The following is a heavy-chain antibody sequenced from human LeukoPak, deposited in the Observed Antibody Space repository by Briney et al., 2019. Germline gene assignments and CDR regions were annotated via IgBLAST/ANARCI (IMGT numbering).Heavy chain of an antibody. CDR1: GGSISSSSYY. CDR2: IYYSGST. CDR3: TRLLKYSGSYYCDY. D-gene: IGHD1-26*01. V-gene: IGHV4-39*01. Sequence: SETLSLTCTVSGGSISSSSYYWGWIRQPPGKGLEWIGSIYYSGSTYYNPSLKSRVTISVDTSKNQLSLKLSSVTAADTAVYYCTRLLKYSGSYYCDYWGQGSLVTVSS. J-gene: IGHJ4*02.